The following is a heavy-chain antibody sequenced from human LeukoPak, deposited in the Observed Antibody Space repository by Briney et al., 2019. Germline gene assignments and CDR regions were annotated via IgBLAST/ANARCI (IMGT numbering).Heavy chain of an antibody. J-gene: IGHJ5*02. Sequence: SETLSLTCTLSGGSISSFYWGWIRQPAGKGLEWIGRFYITGSTNYNPSLKGRVTMSGDTSKYQLSLNLTSVTAADTAVYYCARDSTREYSDPGWFDPWGQGILVNVCS. CDR1: GGSISSFY. CDR2: FYITGST. CDR3: ARDSTREYSDPGWFDP. D-gene: IGHD2-15*01. V-gene: IGHV4-4*07.